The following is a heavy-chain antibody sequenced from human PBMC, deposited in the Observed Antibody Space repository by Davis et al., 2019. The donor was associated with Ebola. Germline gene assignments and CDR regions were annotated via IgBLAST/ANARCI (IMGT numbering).Heavy chain of an antibody. CDR2: ISAYNGNT. D-gene: IGHD3-10*01. CDR3: ATDIRSGWFDP. V-gene: IGHV1-18*01. Sequence: ASVKVSCKASGYTFTSYGISWVRQAPGQGLEWMGWISAYNGNTNYAQKFQGRVTMTTDTSTSTAYMELRSLRSDDTAVYYCATDIRSGWFDPWGQGTLVTVSS. J-gene: IGHJ5*02. CDR1: GYTFTSYG.